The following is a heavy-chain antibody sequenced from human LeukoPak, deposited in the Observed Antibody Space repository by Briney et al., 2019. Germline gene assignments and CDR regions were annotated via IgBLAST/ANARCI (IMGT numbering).Heavy chain of an antibody. CDR3: ARVRIRSLFDI. Sequence: GGSLRLSCAPSGYTFSSYAMSWVRHAPGKGLECVSALSGSGDSTYYADSVRGRFTISRDNSKNTLYLQMNSLKAEDPAVYYCARVRIRSLFDIWGQGTMVTVSS. CDR2: LSGSGDST. CDR1: GYTFSSYA. V-gene: IGHV3-23*01. J-gene: IGHJ3*02. D-gene: IGHD2/OR15-2a*01.